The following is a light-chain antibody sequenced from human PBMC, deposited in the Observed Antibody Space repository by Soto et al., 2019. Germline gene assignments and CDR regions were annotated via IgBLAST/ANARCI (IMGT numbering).Light chain of an antibody. Sequence: DLQMTQSPSTLSASVGDRVTITCRASQSISSWLAWYQQKPGKAPKLLMYKASSLESGVPSRFSGSGSGTEFTLTISSLQPDDFATYYCLQYSSYWTFGQGTKVEIK. CDR3: LQYSSYWT. CDR1: QSISSW. CDR2: KAS. V-gene: IGKV1-5*03. J-gene: IGKJ1*01.